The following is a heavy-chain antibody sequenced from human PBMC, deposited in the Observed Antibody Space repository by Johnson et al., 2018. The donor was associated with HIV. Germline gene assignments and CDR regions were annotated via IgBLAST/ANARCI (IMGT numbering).Heavy chain of an antibody. V-gene: IGHV3-23*04. CDR1: GFTFSSYA. Sequence: EVQFVESGGGLVQPGGSLRLSCAASGFTFSSYAMSWVRQAPGTGLEWVSSISGSGGSTYYADSVKGRFTTSSDSSKNPLYLQMNSLRAEDTAVYYCAKDRGSGDVFDIWGQGTMVTVSS. D-gene: IGHD1-26*01. CDR2: ISGSGGST. J-gene: IGHJ3*02. CDR3: AKDRGSGDVFDI.